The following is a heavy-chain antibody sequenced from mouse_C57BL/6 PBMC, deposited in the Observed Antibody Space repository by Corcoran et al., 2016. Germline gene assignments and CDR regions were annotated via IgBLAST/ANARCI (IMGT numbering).Heavy chain of an antibody. CDR1: GYTFTTYG. Sequence: QIQLVQSGPELKKPGETVKISCKASGYTFTTYGMSWVKQAPGKGLKWMGWINTYSGVPTYADDFKGRFAFSLETSASTAYLQINNLKNEDTATYFCARPRITTVVNYAMDYWGQGTSVTVSS. CDR3: ARPRITTVVNYAMDY. D-gene: IGHD1-1*01. V-gene: IGHV9-3*01. J-gene: IGHJ4*01. CDR2: INTYSGVP.